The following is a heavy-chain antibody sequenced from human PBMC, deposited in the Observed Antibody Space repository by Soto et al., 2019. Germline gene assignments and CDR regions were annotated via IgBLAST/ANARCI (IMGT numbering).Heavy chain of an antibody. CDR1: VGTLSGYA. CDR3: ARTGIAVAGTVVWYYGMDV. D-gene: IGHD6-19*01. Sequence: SVKVACNPSVGTLSGYAISLVRQAPGQGLEWMGGIIPIFGTANYAQKFHGRVTITADESTSTAYMELSSLRSEDTAVYYCARTGIAVAGTVVWYYGMDVWGQGTTVTVSS. J-gene: IGHJ6*02. CDR2: IIPIFGTA. V-gene: IGHV1-69*13.